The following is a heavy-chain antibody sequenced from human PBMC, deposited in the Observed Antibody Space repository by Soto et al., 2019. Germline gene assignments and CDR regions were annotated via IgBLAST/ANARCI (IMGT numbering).Heavy chain of an antibody. CDR2: IYYSGST. D-gene: IGHD3-10*01. V-gene: IGHV4-59*01. Sequence: SETLSLTCTVSGGSISSYYWSWIRQPPGKGLEWIGYIYYSGSTNYNPSLKSRVTISVDTSKNQFSLKLSSVTAADTAVFFCERDVNMVQEVSVWGKGSTVTVSS. J-gene: IGHJ6*04. CDR3: ERDVNMVQEVSV. CDR1: GGSISSYY.